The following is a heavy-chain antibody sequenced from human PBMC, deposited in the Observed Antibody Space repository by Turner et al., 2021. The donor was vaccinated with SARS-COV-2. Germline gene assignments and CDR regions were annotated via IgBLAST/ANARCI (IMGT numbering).Heavy chain of an antibody. V-gene: IGHV4-59*01. CDR1: VGSISSYY. J-gene: IGHJ5*02. CDR2: IYYNGIT. Sequence: QVQLQESGPGLVTPSETLSLTCTVSVGSISSYYWSWIRQPPGKGLEWIGYIYYNGITNYNPSLKSRVTISVATSKKPFSLKLSSVTAAETAVYYCARGRGGIVVAWGQGTPVTVSS. D-gene: IGHD6-19*01. CDR3: ARGRGGIVVA.